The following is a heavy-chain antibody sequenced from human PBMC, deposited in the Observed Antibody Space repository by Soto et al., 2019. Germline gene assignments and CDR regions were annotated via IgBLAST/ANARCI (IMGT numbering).Heavy chain of an antibody. CDR1: GGTFSSYA. CDR3: AAGYCSSTSCYNPPLGYYYYYGMDV. D-gene: IGHD2-2*02. CDR2: IIPIFGTA. J-gene: IGHJ6*02. V-gene: IGHV1-69*13. Sequence: ASVKVSCKASGGTFSSYAIIWVRQAPGQGLEWMGRIIPIFGTANYAQKFQGRVTITADESTSTAYMELSSLRSEDTAVYYCAAGYCSSTSCYNPPLGYYYYYGMDVWGQGTTVTVSS.